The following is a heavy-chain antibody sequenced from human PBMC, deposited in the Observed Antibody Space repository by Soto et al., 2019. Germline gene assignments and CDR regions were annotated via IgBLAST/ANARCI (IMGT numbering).Heavy chain of an antibody. CDR1: GFTFTTYA. CDR3: AN. CDR2: ISGSGANT. Sequence: EVQLLESGGDLVQPGGSLRLSCAASGFTFTTYAMSWVRQASGMGLEWVSSISGSGANTYYTDSVKGRFTISRDNSKSTLYLQMNSLRADDTAGYYCANWGQGALVTVSS. V-gene: IGHV3-23*01. J-gene: IGHJ4*02.